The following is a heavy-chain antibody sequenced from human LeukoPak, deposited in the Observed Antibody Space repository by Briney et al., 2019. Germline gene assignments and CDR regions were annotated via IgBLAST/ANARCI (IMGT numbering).Heavy chain of an antibody. CDR1: GFTFSSYA. D-gene: IGHD4-17*01. CDR3: ARSHRYYGDYEGFDY. V-gene: IGHV3-30-3*01. Sequence: GGSLRLSCAASGFTFSSYAMHWVRQAPGKGLEWVAVISYDGSNKYYADSVKGRFTISRDNSKNTLYLQMNSLRAEDTAVYYCARSHRYYGDYEGFDYWGQGTLVTVSS. J-gene: IGHJ4*02. CDR2: ISYDGSNK.